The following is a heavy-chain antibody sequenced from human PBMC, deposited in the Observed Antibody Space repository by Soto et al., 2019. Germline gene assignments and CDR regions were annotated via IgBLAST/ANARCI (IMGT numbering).Heavy chain of an antibody. V-gene: IGHV3-21*01. CDR2: ITTTSTYK. CDR1: AITFNNFP. J-gene: IGHJ6*02. CDR3: AREKCSSTSCNHGMDV. D-gene: IGHD2-2*01. Sequence: PGGSLRLPCVASAITFNNFPMHWVRQAPGKGLQWLASITTTSTYKYYADSVKGRFSISRDNAKNSLYLELTNLRSEDTAVYYCAREKCSSTSCNHGMDVWGLGTTVTVSS.